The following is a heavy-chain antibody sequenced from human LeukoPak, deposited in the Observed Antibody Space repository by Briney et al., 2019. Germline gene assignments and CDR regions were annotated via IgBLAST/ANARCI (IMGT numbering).Heavy chain of an antibody. J-gene: IGHJ5*02. V-gene: IGHV1-2*06. D-gene: IGHD1-14*01. CDR2: INPNSGGT. Sequence: ASVKVSCKASGYTFTGYYMHWVLQAPGQGLEWMGRINPNSGGTNYAQEVHGKVTMTRDTSISTAYMELSRLRSDDTAVYYCATLTNRGFDPWGQGTLVTVSS. CDR3: ATLTNRGFDP. CDR1: GYTFTGYY.